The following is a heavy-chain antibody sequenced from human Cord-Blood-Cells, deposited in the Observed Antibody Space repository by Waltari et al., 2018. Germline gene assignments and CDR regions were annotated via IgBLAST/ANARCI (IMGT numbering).Heavy chain of an antibody. Sequence: EVQLVQSGAEVKKPGESLKISCKGSGYSFTSYWIGWVRQMPGKGLEWMGIIYPGDSDTEYIPSFQGQVTISADKSISTAYLQWSSRKASDTAMYYCARLDPAAGDPGSYYFDYWGQGTLVTVSS. D-gene: IGHD6-13*01. CDR3: ARLDPAAGDPGSYYFDY. CDR2: IYPGDSDT. V-gene: IGHV5-51*03. J-gene: IGHJ4*02. CDR1: GYSFTSYW.